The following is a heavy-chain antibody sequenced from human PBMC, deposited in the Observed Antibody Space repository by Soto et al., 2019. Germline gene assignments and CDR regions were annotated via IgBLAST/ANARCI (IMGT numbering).Heavy chain of an antibody. CDR1: GFTFSSYA. CDR2: ISGSGGST. J-gene: IGHJ4*02. D-gene: IGHD3-9*01. V-gene: IGHV3-23*01. CDR3: AKGLRYFDWLLDTRPPDYFDY. Sequence: EVQLLESGGGLVQPGGSLRLSCAASGFTFSSYAMSWVRQAPGKGLEWVSAISGSGGSTYYADSVKGRFTISRDNSKNALYLQMNSQRAEDTAVYYCAKGLRYFDWLLDTRPPDYFDYWGQGTLVTVSS.